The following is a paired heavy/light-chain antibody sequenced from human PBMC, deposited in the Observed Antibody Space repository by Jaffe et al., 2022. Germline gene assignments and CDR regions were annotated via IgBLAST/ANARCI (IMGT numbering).Heavy chain of an antibody. D-gene: IGHD6-25*01. J-gene: IGHJ4*02. Sequence: EVQLVESGGGLVQPGGSLRLSCAASGIPFSTSWMHWVRQAPGKGLVWVSYINPEGTRTSYADSVKGRFTISRDNTKNTVYLQMNSLRVEDTAVYYCARISRSRGDYWGQGTLVTVSS. CDR1: GIPFSTSW. CDR2: INPEGTRT. CDR3: ARISRSRGDY. V-gene: IGHV3-74*01.
Light chain of an antibody. J-gene: IGLJ2*01. Sequence: QTVVTQEPSFSVSPGGTVTLTCGLSSGSVSTNYYANWYQQTPGQAPRTLIYNTNNRSPGVPDRFSGSILGSKAALIITGAQADDESDYYCMVDVYSGVIFGGGTKLTVL. CDR1: SGSVSTNYY. CDR2: NTN. CDR3: MVDVYSGVI. V-gene: IGLV8-61*01.